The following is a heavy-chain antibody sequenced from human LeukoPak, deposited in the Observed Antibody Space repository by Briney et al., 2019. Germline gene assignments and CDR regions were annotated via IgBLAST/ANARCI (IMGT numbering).Heavy chain of an antibody. CDR3: ARVMVTAWSMGY. V-gene: IGHV4-59*12. J-gene: IGHJ4*02. CDR2: IYYSGST. D-gene: IGHD5-18*01. CDR1: GGSISSYY. Sequence: SETLSLTCTVSGGSISSYYWSWIRQPPGKGLEWIGYIYYSGSTNYNPSLKSRVTISVDRSKNQFPLKLSSVTAVDTAVYYCARVMVTAWSMGYWGQGTLVTVSS.